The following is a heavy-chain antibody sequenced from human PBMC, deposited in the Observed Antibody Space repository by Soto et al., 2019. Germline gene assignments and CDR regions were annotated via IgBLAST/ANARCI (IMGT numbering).Heavy chain of an antibody. J-gene: IGHJ4*02. CDR2: ISYDGSNK. CDR1: GFTFSSYA. V-gene: IGHV3-30-3*01. CDR3: ARGHHDYGDYVPLFDY. Sequence: QVQLVESGGGVVQPERSLRLSCAASGFTFSSYAMHWVRQAPGKGLEWVAVISYDGSNKYYADSVKGRFTISRDNSKNTLYLQMNSLRAEDTAVYYCARGHHDYGDYVPLFDYWGQGTLVTVSS. D-gene: IGHD4-17*01.